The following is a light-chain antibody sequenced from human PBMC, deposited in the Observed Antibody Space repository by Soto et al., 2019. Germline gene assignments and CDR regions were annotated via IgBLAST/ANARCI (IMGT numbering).Light chain of an antibody. CDR3: QHQVDSVPIT. J-gene: IGKJ4*01. Sequence: EIVLTQSPGTLSLSPGERATLSCRASQTVYTNYLARYQQKPGQAPRLLIYESSSRAAGIPDRFSGSGSGTNFPLSIGALEPAHFAVYYVQHQVDSVPITFGRGTRVEV. CDR1: QTVYTNY. CDR2: ESS. V-gene: IGKV3-20*01.